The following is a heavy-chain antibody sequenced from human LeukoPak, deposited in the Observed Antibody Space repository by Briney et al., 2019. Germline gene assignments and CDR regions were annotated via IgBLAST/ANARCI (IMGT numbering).Heavy chain of an antibody. CDR1: GFTFSDYY. Sequence: GGSLRLSCAASGFTFSDYYMSWISQARGKGLEWVSYISSSSSYTNYADSVKGRFTISRDNAKNSLYLQMNSLRAEDTAVYYCAREGIADRHAFDIWGQGTMATVSS. V-gene: IGHV3-11*06. CDR3: AREGIADRHAFDI. CDR2: ISSSSSYT. D-gene: IGHD6-13*01. J-gene: IGHJ3*02.